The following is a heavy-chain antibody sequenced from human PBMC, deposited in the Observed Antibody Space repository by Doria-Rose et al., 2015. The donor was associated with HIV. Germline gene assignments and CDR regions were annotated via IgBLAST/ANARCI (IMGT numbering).Heavy chain of an antibody. CDR2: ILSDDER. Sequence: QVTLKESGPVLVKPTETLTLTCTVSGVSLSSPGMGVSWIRQPPGKALEWLANILSDDERSYKTSLKSRLTSSRCTSKSQVVLTMTDMDPVDTATYYCARIKSSRWYHKYYFDFWGQGTLVIVSA. J-gene: IGHJ4*02. CDR3: ARIKSSRWYHKYYFDF. V-gene: IGHV2-26*01. CDR1: GVSLSSPGMG. D-gene: IGHD6-13*01.